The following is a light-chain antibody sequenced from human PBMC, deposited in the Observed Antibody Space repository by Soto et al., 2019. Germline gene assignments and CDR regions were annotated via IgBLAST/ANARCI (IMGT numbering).Light chain of an antibody. CDR2: DAS. CDR1: ETIRGL. J-gene: IGKJ5*01. V-gene: IGKV3-11*01. Sequence: DIVLTQSPATLSVSAGDRATLSCRASETIRGLLAWYQQRPGQPPRLLIYDASNRATGIPARFSGSGSGTDFTLTISSLEPEDFAVYYCQQRSNWPPRITCGQGTRLEIK. CDR3: QQRSNWPPRIT.